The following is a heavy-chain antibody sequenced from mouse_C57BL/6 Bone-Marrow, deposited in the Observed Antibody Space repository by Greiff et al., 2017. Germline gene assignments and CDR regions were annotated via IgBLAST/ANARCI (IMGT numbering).Heavy chain of an antibody. CDR1: GYTFTSYW. CDR3: ARERDGSLRDY. J-gene: IGHJ4*01. Sequence: QVQLQQPGTELVKPGASVKLSCKASGYTFTSYWMHWVKQRPGQGLEWIGNINSSNGGTNYNEKFKSKATLTVDKSSSTAYMQISSLTSEDSACYYCARERDGSLRDYWGQGTSVTVSS. D-gene: IGHD2-3*01. CDR2: INSSNGGT. V-gene: IGHV1-53*01.